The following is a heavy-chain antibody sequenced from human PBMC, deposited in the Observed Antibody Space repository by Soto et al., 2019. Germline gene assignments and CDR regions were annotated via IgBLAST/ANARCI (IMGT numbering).Heavy chain of an antibody. CDR1: GYSFTSYW. CDR3: ARRTCGESSSSSEACRVIVFSKSNWFDP. J-gene: IGHJ5*02. D-gene: IGHD6-6*01. CDR2: IYPGDSDT. Sequence: GESLKISCKGSGYSFTSYWIGWVRQMPGKGLEWMGIIYPGDSDTRYSPSFQGQVTIRADKSIGTAYLKWSSLKGSDTAMYYCARRTCGESSSSSEACRVIVFSKSNWFDPWGQGTLVTVSS. V-gene: IGHV5-51*01.